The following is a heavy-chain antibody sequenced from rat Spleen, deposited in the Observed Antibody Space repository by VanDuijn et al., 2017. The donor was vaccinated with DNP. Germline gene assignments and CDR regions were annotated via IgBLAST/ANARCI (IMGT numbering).Heavy chain of an antibody. V-gene: IGHV5-20*01. Sequence: EVLVVDSGGGLVQPGGSLRLSCAASGFTFSDYYMSWVRQAPTTGLEWVASISPSGGSTYYRDSVKGRFTGSRDNAKSSLYLQMNSLRSEDTATYYCATSPGPNWFAHWGQGVMVTVSS. CDR1: GFTFSDYY. D-gene: IGHD3-8*01. CDR2: ISPSGGST. CDR3: ATSPGPNWFAH. J-gene: IGHJ2*01.